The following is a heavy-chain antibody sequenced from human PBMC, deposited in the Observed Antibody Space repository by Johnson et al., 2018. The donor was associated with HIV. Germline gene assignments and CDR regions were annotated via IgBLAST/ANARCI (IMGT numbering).Heavy chain of an antibody. CDR3: AKDPSYIVATAMTDAFDI. CDR2: IKQDGNEK. D-gene: IGHD5-12*01. J-gene: IGHJ3*02. Sequence: MQLVESGGGLVQPGGSLRLSCAASGFSFSSYWMSWVRQAPGKGLQWVANIKQDGNEKYYADSVKGRFTISRDNSKNTLYLQMNSRRAEDTAVYYCAKDPSYIVATAMTDAFDIWGQGTMVTVSS. CDR1: GFSFSSYW. V-gene: IGHV3-7*01.